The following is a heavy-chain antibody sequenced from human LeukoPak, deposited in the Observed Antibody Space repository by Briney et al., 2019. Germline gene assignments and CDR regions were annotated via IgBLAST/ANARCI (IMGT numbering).Heavy chain of an antibody. Sequence: PGGSLRLSCAASGFTFSSYAMSWVRQAPGKGLEWVSAISGSGGSTYYADSVKGRFTISRDISKNTLYLQMNSLRAEDTAVYYCARAKGSGWYYFDYWGQGTLVTVSS. CDR2: ISGSGGST. D-gene: IGHD6-13*01. J-gene: IGHJ4*02. CDR3: ARAKGSGWYYFDY. CDR1: GFTFSSYA. V-gene: IGHV3-23*01.